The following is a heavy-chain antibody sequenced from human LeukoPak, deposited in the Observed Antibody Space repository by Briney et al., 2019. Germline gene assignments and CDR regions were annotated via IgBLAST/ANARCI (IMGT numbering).Heavy chain of an antibody. D-gene: IGHD6-13*01. V-gene: IGHV4-38-2*01. J-gene: IGHJ4*02. CDR3: ARGMAAAADY. Sequence: SETLPFTGASPGYSIGGVNYGAWFGRPPGKGLEWIGCISHSGSTYYNPSLKSRLTISLDTSKNQLSPKLTSVTAADTAVYYCARGMAAAADYWGQGTLVTVSS. CDR1: GYSIGGVNY. CDR2: ISHSGST.